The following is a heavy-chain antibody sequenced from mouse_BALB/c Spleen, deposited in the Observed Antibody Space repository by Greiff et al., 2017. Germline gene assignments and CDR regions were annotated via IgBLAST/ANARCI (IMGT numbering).Heavy chain of an antibody. Sequence: VKLVESGPGLVAPSQSLSITCTVSGFSLTSYGVHWVRQPPGKGLEWLGVIWAGGSTNYNSALMSRLSISKDNSKSQVFLKMNSLQTDDTAMYYCARDPYGAYWGQGTLVTVSA. CDR2: IWAGGST. CDR3: ARDPYGAY. J-gene: IGHJ3*01. V-gene: IGHV2-9*02. D-gene: IGHD1-1*01. CDR1: GFSLTSYG.